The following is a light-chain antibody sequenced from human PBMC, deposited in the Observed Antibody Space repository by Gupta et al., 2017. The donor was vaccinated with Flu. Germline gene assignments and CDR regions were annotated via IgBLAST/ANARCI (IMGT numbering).Light chain of an antibody. Sequence: DIVMTQTPLSLSVTPGQPASISCKSSQSLRHSDGKTYLYWYLQKPGQPPQLLIYEVSNRFPGVTDRFGGSGCGKDFPLKISRGEAEDVGVSYSRQTIQLPLYTFGQGPKVEIK. CDR1: QSLRHSDGKTY. CDR3: RQTIQLPLYT. CDR2: EVS. J-gene: IGKJ2*01. V-gene: IGKV2D-29*01.